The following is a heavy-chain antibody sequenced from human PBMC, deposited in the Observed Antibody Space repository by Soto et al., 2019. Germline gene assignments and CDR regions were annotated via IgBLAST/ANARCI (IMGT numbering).Heavy chain of an antibody. CDR1: CGTSSSYG. CDR3: ASHPMVRGVIRTWKSGYFDY. Sequence: SETLCLTCTVACGTSSSYGWSWILQPPGKGLEWIGYMYNTGSTNYNPSLKSRVTISVDTSKNQFSLKLSSVTAADTAVYYCASHPMVRGVIRTWKSGYFDYWGQGTLVTVSS. J-gene: IGHJ4*02. V-gene: IGHV4-59*08. D-gene: IGHD3-10*01. CDR2: MYNTGST.